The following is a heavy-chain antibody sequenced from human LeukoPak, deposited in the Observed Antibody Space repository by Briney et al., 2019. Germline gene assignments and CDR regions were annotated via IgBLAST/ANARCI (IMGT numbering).Heavy chain of an antibody. Sequence: SETLSLTCAVYGGSFSTYYWGWVRQTPGNGLEWIGEINHSGSTNYNPSLKSRVTVSIDTSKNQFSLKLTSVTATDTGIYFCARHGLGRGVYITRQYNYYMDVWGTGTTVTVSS. D-gene: IGHD3-10*01. V-gene: IGHV4-34*01. CDR3: ARHGLGRGVYITRQYNYYMDV. CDR2: INHSGST. J-gene: IGHJ6*03. CDR1: GGSFSTYY.